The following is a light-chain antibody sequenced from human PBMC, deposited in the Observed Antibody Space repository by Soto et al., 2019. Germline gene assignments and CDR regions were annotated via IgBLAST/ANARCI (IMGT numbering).Light chain of an antibody. CDR3: QSFDSSLSGWV. J-gene: IGLJ3*02. CDR1: SSNIGAGYD. CDR2: SNN. Sequence: QAVVTQPPSVSGAPGQRVTISCTGSSSNIGAGYDVHWYQQLPGTAPKLLIYSNNNRPSGVPDRFSGSKSGTSASLAITGLQAEHEADYYCQSFDSSLSGWVFGGGTKLTVL. V-gene: IGLV1-40*01.